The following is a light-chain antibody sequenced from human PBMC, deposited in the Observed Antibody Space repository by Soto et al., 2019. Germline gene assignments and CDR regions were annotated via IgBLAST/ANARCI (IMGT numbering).Light chain of an antibody. CDR1: QSVSYN. Sequence: EIVMTQSPATLSVSPGERVTLSCRASQSVSYNLAWYQQKPGQAPRLLIYGPSTRATGIPARFSGSGSGTEFTLTISRLEPEDFAVYYCHQYDSWTFGQGTKVDIK. CDR2: GPS. V-gene: IGKV3-15*01. CDR3: HQYDSWT. J-gene: IGKJ1*01.